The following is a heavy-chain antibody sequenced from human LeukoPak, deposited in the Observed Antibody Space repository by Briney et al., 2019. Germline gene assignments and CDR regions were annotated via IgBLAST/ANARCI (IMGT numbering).Heavy chain of an antibody. J-gene: IGHJ4*02. CDR3: ARVGQQLVIDY. CDR1: GFTFSSYG. D-gene: IGHD6-13*01. Sequence: GGSLRLSCAASGFTFSSYGMHWVRQAPGKGLEWVAVIWYDGSNKYYADSVKGRFTISRDNSKNTLYLQINSPRAEDTAVYYCARVGQQLVIDYWGQGTLVTVSS. CDR2: IWYDGSNK. V-gene: IGHV3-33*01.